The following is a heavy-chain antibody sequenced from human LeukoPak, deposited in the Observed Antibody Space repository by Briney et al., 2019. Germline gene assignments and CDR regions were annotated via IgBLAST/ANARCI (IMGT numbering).Heavy chain of an antibody. CDR2: IYPGDSDT. Sequence: GESLQISCKGSGYSFTSYWIGWVRQMPGKGLEWMGIIYPGDSDTRYSPSFQGQVTISADKSISTAYLQWSSLKASDTAMYYCARYSESYSQNYYYYGMDVWGQGTTVTVSS. D-gene: IGHD1-26*01. J-gene: IGHJ6*02. CDR3: ARYSESYSQNYYYYGMDV. V-gene: IGHV5-51*01. CDR1: GYSFTSYW.